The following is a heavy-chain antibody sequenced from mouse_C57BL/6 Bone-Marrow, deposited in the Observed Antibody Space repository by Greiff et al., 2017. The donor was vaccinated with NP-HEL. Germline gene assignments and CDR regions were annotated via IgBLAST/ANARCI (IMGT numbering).Heavy chain of an antibody. CDR2: IDPEDGDT. CDR1: GFNITDYY. V-gene: IGHV14-1*01. Sequence: VQLQQSGAELVRPGASVKLSCTASGFNITDYYMHWVKQRPEQGLEWIGRIDPEDGDTEYAPKFQGKATMTADTSSNTAYLQLSSLTSEDTAVYYCTGGWAWFAYWGQGTLVTVSA. J-gene: IGHJ3*01. CDR3: TGGWAWFAY.